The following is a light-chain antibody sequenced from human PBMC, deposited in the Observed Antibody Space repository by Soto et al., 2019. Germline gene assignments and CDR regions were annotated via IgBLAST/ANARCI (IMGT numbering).Light chain of an antibody. Sequence: AIQMTQSPSSLSASVGDRVTITCRASQGIRNDLAWYQDKPGKAPKLLIYAASSLQFGVPSRFSGSGSGTDFTLTITSLQPEDFATYYCLQDYNYPRTFGQGTKVEIK. V-gene: IGKV1-6*01. J-gene: IGKJ1*01. CDR1: QGIRND. CDR2: AAS. CDR3: LQDYNYPRT.